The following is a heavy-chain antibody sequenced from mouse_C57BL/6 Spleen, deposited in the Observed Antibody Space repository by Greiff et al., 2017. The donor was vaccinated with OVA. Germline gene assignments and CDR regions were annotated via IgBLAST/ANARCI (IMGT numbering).Heavy chain of an antibody. CDR1: GFTFSDYG. CDR3: ARPPYYDYDGAWFAY. Sequence: EVMLVESGGGLVKPGGSLKLSCAASGFTFSDYGMHWVRQAPEKGLEWVAYISSGSSTIYYADTVKGRFTISRDNAKNTLFLQMTSLRSEDTAMYYCARPPYYDYDGAWFAYWGQGTLVTVSA. V-gene: IGHV5-17*01. D-gene: IGHD2-4*01. CDR2: ISSGSSTI. J-gene: IGHJ3*01.